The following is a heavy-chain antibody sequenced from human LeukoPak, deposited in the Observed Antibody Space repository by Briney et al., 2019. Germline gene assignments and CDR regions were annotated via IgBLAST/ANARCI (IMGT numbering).Heavy chain of an antibody. CDR1: GYTFTTFA. CDR3: ARPYIANRDWLDP. Sequence: ASVKVSCKTSGYTFTTFAMHWGRQAPGQGLEYIGWINAANGHTKYSQKFRGRVTFTTDTSASTAYMDLSSLTSEDTAVYYCARPYIANRDWLDPWGQGTLVTVSS. CDR2: INAANGHT. D-gene: IGHD2-15*01. J-gene: IGHJ5*02. V-gene: IGHV1-3*01.